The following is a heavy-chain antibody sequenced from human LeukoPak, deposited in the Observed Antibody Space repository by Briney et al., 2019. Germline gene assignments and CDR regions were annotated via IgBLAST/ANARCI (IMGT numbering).Heavy chain of an antibody. CDR1: GYTFTGYY. J-gene: IGHJ4*02. V-gene: IGHV1-2*02. Sequence: ASVKVSCKASGYTFTGYYMHWVRQAPGQGLEWMGWINPNSGGTNYAQKFQGRVTMTRDTSISTAYMELSRLRSDDTAVYYCATEAYCGGDCSLYYFDYWGRGTLVTVSS. CDR2: INPNSGGT. CDR3: ATEAYCGGDCSLYYFDY. D-gene: IGHD2-21*02.